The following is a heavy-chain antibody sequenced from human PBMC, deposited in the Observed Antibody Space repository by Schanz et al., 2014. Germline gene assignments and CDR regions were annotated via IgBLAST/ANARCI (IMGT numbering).Heavy chain of an antibody. Sequence: QVQLQQWGAGLLKPSETLSLTCAVYGGSFSSNYWSWIRQPPGKGLEWIGFISYSGSTYYNPSLKSRVTISVDTSKNQFSLKLSSVTAADTAIYYCARLSRHDEAFDIWGQGTMVAVSS. CDR2: ISYSGST. D-gene: IGHD2-2*01. CDR3: ARLSRHDEAFDI. V-gene: IGHV4-34*02. CDR1: GGSFSSNY. J-gene: IGHJ3*02.